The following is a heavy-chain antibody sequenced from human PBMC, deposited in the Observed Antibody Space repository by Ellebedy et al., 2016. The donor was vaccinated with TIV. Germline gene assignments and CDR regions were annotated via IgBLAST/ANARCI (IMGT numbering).Heavy chain of an antibody. D-gene: IGHD2-21*02. CDR1: GGSISSYY. J-gene: IGHJ3*01. V-gene: IGHV4-59*01. Sequence: MPSETLSLTCTISGGSISSYYWSWIRQLPGKGLEWIGYIYYNGSTNYNPSLKSRVTITVDTSNNQFSLNLISVTVADTAVYYCERAGYCGGDCPPDDAFDVWGQGTMVTVSS. CDR3: ERAGYCGGDCPPDDAFDV. CDR2: IYYNGST.